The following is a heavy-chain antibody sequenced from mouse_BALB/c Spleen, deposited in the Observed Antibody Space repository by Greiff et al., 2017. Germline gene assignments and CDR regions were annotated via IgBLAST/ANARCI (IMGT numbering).Heavy chain of an antibody. CDR3: ARRGGGWFAY. CDR2: ISSGGST. V-gene: IGHV5-6-5*01. Sequence: EVQVVESGGGLVKPGGSLKLSCAASGFTFSSYAMSWVRQTPEKRLEWVASISSGGSTYYPDSVKGRFTISRDNARNILYLQMSSLRSEDTAMYYCARRGGGWFAYWGQGTLVTVSA. CDR1: GFTFSSYA. J-gene: IGHJ3*01.